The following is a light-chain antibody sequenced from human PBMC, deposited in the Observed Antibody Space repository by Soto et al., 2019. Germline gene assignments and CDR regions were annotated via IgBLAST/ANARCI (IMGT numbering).Light chain of an antibody. V-gene: IGLV2-11*01. CDR3: CSYAGSDTYV. J-gene: IGLJ1*01. CDR1: SSDVGGYNF. CDR2: DVT. Sequence: QSALTQPRSVSGSPGQSVTLSCTGTSSDVGGYNFVSWYQHPPGKAPKLMLYDVTNRPSGVPDRFSGSKSDNTASLTISGLQAEDEADYYCCSYAGSDTYVFGTGTKLTVL.